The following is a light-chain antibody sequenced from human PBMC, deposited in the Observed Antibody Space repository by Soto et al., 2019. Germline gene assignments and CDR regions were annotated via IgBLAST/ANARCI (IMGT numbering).Light chain of an antibody. CDR2: GAS. J-gene: IGKJ1*01. CDR3: QQYGSSPRT. CDR1: QSVSSNY. Sequence: EIVLTQSPGTLSLSPGERATLSCRVSQSVSSNYLAWYQQKPGQAPRLLIYGASSRATGIPDRFSGSGSGTDFTLTISRLEPEDCAVYYCQQYGSSPRTFGQGTKVEIK. V-gene: IGKV3-20*01.